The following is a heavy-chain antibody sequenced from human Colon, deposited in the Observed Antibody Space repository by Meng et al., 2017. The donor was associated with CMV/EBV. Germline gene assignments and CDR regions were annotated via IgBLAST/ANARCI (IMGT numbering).Heavy chain of an antibody. Sequence: ASVKVSCKASGYTFTTYYIHWVRQAPGQGLEWMGVINASGGSTMFAQKFQGRVTLTRDTSTSTVYMEVSSLRSEYTATYYCARGAVGNSRRPYYATDVWGQGTTVTVSS. CDR1: GYTFTTYY. V-gene: IGHV1-46*01. J-gene: IGHJ6*02. CDR3: ARGAVGNSRRPYYATDV. D-gene: IGHD1-14*01. CDR2: INASGGST.